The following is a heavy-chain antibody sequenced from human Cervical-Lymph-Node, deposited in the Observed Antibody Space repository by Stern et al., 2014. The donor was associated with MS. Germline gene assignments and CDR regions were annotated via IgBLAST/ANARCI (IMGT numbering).Heavy chain of an antibody. CDR3: ATRDLHDNSGPIGGFDI. J-gene: IGHJ3*02. V-gene: IGHV1-69*06. CDR1: GNTFSTQD. Sequence: QLVQSGAEVKKPGSSVRVSCEASGNTFSTQDINWVRQAPGQGLEWQGGIIPISETTESAQKVQDKVTTSAARAPTTGFMELSSLQSDDTAFYYCATRDLHDNSGPIGGFDIWGQGTMVTVSS. D-gene: IGHD3-22*01. CDR2: IIPISETT.